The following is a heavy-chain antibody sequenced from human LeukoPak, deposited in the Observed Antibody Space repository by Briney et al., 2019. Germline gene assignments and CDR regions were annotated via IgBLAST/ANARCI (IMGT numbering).Heavy chain of an antibody. CDR1: GFTFSSYW. CDR2: INHNGNVN. J-gene: IGHJ6*02. Sequence: GGSLRLSCAASGFTFSSYWMNWARQAPGRGLEWVASINHNGNVNYYVDSVKGRFTISRDNAKNSLYLQMSNLRAEDTAVYFCARGGGLDVRGQGATVTVSS. D-gene: IGHD3-16*01. CDR3: ARGGGLDV. V-gene: IGHV3-7*03.